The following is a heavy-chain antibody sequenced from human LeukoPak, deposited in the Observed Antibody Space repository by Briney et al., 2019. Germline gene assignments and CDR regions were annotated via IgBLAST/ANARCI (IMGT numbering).Heavy chain of an antibody. CDR2: ISYSGST. Sequence: SETLSLTCTVSGGSVSSGFYYWGWIRQPPGKGLEWIGYISYSGSTDYNYSLKGRATISVDTSKNQFSLKVNSVTDADTAVYYCARRGQRYWHFDLWGRGTLVSAS. CDR3: ARRGQRYWHFDL. J-gene: IGHJ2*01. CDR1: GGSVSSGFYY. D-gene: IGHD6-25*01. V-gene: IGHV4-61*01.